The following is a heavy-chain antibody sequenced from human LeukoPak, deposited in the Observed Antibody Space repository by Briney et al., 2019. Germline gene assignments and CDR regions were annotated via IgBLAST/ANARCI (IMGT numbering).Heavy chain of an antibody. D-gene: IGHD6-13*01. CDR1: GFTFSSYG. CDR3: AREQLDAEYFQH. V-gene: IGHV3-33*01. CDR2: IWYDGSNK. J-gene: IGHJ1*01. Sequence: GRSLRLSCAASGFTFSSYGMHWVRQAPGKGLEWVAVIWYDGSNKYYADSVKGRFTISRDNSKNTLYLQMNSLRAEDTAVYYCAREQLDAEYFQHWGQGTLATVSS.